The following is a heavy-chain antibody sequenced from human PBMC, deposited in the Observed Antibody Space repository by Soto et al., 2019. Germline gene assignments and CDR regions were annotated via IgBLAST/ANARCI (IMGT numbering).Heavy chain of an antibody. CDR1: GGFFSSFP. J-gene: IGHJ1*01. V-gene: IGHV1-69*06. D-gene: IGHD5-18*01. Sequence: QVQVVRPGVEVKNLGSSVKFSCKAFGGFFSSFPISWVRRFPGQGLEWMGGVIIAFGSVTYALKFLGRVTMTAVNSAGIGYMELTSLTSEDTAIYYCARVGSRDAYNYVLDQWGPGTMVTVSS. CDR2: VIIAFGSV. CDR3: ARVGSRDAYNYVLDQ.